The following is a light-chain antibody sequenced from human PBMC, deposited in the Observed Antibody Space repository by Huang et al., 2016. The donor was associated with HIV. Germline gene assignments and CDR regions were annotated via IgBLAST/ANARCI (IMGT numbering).Light chain of an antibody. CDR3: QQSYGIPRT. CDR2: GTS. J-gene: IGKJ2*01. CDR1: QNISKY. Sequence: DIQMTQSPSSLSASVGDTVIITCRASQNISKYLNWYQQVPGRDPKRWIYGTSNLQRGVSLMRFSGRASGTDFTLTITSLQPEDAATYFCQQSYGIPRTFGRGT. V-gene: IGKV1-39*01.